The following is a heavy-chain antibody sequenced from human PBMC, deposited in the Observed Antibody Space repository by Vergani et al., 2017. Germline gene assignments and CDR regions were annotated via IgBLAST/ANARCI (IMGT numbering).Heavy chain of an antibody. D-gene: IGHD6-13*01. Sequence: EVQLVESGGGLVQPGGSLRLSCAASGFTFSSFWMHWVRQAPGKGLEWVSGISWNSGSIGYADSVKGRFTISRDNAKNSLYLQMNSLRAEDTALYYCAKDPGSIAAAPNHGMDVWGQGTTVTVSS. J-gene: IGHJ6*02. V-gene: IGHV3-9*01. CDR2: ISWNSGSI. CDR1: GFTFSSFW. CDR3: AKDPGSIAAAPNHGMDV.